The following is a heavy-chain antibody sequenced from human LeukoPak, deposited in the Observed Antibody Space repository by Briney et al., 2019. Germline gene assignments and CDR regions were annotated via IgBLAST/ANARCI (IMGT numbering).Heavy chain of an antibody. CDR2: INPSGGST. V-gene: IGHV1-46*01. CDR3: ARAPPYCSSTSCQTVFDY. D-gene: IGHD2-2*01. J-gene: IGHJ4*02. Sequence: GASVKVSCKASGYTFTSYYMHWVRQAPGQGLEWMGIINPSGGSTSYAQKFQGRVTMTRDMSTSTVYMELSSLRSEDTAVYYCARAPPYCSSTSCQTVFDYWGQGTLVTVSS. CDR1: GYTFTSYY.